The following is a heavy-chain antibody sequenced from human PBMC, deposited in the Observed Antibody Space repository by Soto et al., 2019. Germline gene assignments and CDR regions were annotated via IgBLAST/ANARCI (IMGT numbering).Heavy chain of an antibody. V-gene: IGHV4-39*01. CDR3: GRQARGATWSDFDY. Sequence: QLQLQESGPGLVKPSATLSLTCTVSGGSLSSSDYYWGWIRQPPGKGLEWIGSIYYSGTTFYDPSLKSRLFMSVDTTKNQFSRRLSSVTAADTAVYYCGRQARGATWSDFDYWGQGTLVTVSS. J-gene: IGHJ4*02. D-gene: IGHD1-26*01. CDR1: GGSLSSSDYY. CDR2: IYYSGTT.